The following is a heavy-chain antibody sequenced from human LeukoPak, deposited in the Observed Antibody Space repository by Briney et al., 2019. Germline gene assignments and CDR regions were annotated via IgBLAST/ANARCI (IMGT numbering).Heavy chain of an antibody. CDR2: IYYTGST. Sequence: SQTLSLTCTVSGGSISSGDYYWSWIRQPPGKGLEWVGYIYYTGSTYYNPSLKSRVTISVDTSKNQFSLKLSSVTAADTAVYYCARVGPYYYDSSGYNEFDYWGQGTLVTVSS. CDR1: GGSISSGDYY. V-gene: IGHV4-30-4*01. J-gene: IGHJ4*02. CDR3: ARVGPYYYDSSGYNEFDY. D-gene: IGHD3-22*01.